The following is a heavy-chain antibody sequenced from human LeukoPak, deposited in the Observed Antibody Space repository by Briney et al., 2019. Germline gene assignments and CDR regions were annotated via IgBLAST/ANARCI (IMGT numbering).Heavy chain of an antibody. V-gene: IGHV3-23*01. D-gene: IGHD7-27*01. Sequence: PGGSLRLSCAASGFTFSDYAMTWVRQAPGKGLEWASVISGGGESTNYADSVRGRFTISRDNVHNTLYLQMHSLRAEDTAIYYCANSLAASGDFLLRDYYYFMDVWGKGTTVTVSS. J-gene: IGHJ6*03. CDR1: GFTFSDYA. CDR2: ISGGGEST. CDR3: ANSLAASGDFLLRDYYYFMDV.